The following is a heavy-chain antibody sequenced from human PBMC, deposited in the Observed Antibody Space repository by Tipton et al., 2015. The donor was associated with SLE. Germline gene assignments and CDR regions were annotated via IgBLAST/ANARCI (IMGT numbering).Heavy chain of an antibody. Sequence: SLRLSCAASGFTFSSYGMYWVRQAPGKGLEWVAYVRFDGAIKYYADSGKGRFTISRDNSKNTLYLQMNSLRVEDTAVYYCVKEGEYYGSGSYYLPFDYWGQGTLVTVSS. V-gene: IGHV3-30*02. J-gene: IGHJ4*02. CDR1: GFTFSSYG. D-gene: IGHD3-10*01. CDR2: VRFDGAIK. CDR3: VKEGEYYGSGSYYLPFDY.